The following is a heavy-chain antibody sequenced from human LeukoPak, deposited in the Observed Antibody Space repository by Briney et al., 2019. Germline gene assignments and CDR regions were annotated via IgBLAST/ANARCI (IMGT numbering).Heavy chain of an antibody. CDR3: ARDLRTTVTTSYYYYGMDV. V-gene: IGHV4-34*01. CDR2: INHSGST. CDR1: GGSFSGYY. Sequence: SETLSLTCAVYGGSFSGYYWSWIRQPPGKGLEWIGEINHSGSTNYNPSLKSRVTISVDTSKNQFSLKLSSVTAADTAVYYCARDLRTTVTTSYYYYGMDVWGKGTTVTVPS. J-gene: IGHJ6*04. D-gene: IGHD4-17*01.